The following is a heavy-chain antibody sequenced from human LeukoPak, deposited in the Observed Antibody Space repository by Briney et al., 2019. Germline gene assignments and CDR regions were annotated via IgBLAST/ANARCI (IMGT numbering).Heavy chain of an antibody. CDR3: ARDPLGSGYYGNYYGMDV. CDR2: IYYSGST. CDR1: GGSISSYY. Sequence: SETLSLTCTVSGGSISSYYWSWIRQPPGKGLEWIGYIYYSGSTNYNPSLKSRATISVDTSKNRFSLKLSSVTAADTAVYYCARDPLGSGYYGNYYGMDVWGQGTTVTVSS. D-gene: IGHD3-3*01. V-gene: IGHV4-59*01. J-gene: IGHJ6*02.